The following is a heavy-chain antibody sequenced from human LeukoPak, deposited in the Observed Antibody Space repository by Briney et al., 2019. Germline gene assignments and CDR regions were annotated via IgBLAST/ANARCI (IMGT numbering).Heavy chain of an antibody. CDR3: ARHGSIATGAFTY. V-gene: IGHV4-39*01. J-gene: IGHJ4*02. CDR2: IYYSGGT. CDR1: GGSIGRSSYY. Sequence: SETLSLTCSVSGGSIGRSSYYWRWTRQPPGKGLEWIGRIYYSGGTYYSPSLKSRLTISVDTSRNQFSLKLGSVTAADTAVYYCARHGSIATGAFTYWGQGTLVTVSS. D-gene: IGHD6-13*01.